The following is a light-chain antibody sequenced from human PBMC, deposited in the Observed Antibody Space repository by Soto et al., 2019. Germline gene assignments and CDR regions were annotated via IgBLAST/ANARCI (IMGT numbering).Light chain of an antibody. CDR2: RAV. Sequence: RXXLSXRASQSVRNDHVAWYQQKTGQAPRLLISRAVTRAIGIPDRFSGSGFGTDFTLTISRLEPEDFALYYCQHYAGGSRITFGQGTRLEIK. V-gene: IGKV3-20*01. J-gene: IGKJ5*01. CDR1: QSVRNDH. CDR3: QHYAGGSRIT.